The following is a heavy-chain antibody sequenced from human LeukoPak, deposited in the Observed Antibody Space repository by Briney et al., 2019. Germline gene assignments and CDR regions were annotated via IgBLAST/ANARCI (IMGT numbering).Heavy chain of an antibody. J-gene: IGHJ4*02. CDR1: GGSISSSSYY. D-gene: IGHD6-25*01. Sequence: PSETLSLTCTVSGGSISSSSYYWGWIRQPPGKGLEWIGSIYYSGSTYYNPSLKSRVTISVDTSKNQFSQKLSSVTAADTAVYYCAREERRRAAADYWGQGTLVTVSS. V-gene: IGHV4-39*02. CDR2: IYYSGST. CDR3: AREERRRAAADY.